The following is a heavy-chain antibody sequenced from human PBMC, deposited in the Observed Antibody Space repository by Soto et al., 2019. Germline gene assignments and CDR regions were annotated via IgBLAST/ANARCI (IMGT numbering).Heavy chain of an antibody. CDR1: GGSMSGYY. CDR2: VYYTGST. Sequence: QVQLQESGPGLVKPSETLSLTCRVSGGSMSGYYWSWVRLAPGKGLEWIGYVYYTGSTNYNPSLQSRVSISVDTSNKHFSLSLSLVTAADTAVYFCARSIAAPSGHIDHWGQGIRVTISS. V-gene: IGHV4-59*01. J-gene: IGHJ4*02. CDR3: ARSIAAPSGHIDH. D-gene: IGHD6-6*01.